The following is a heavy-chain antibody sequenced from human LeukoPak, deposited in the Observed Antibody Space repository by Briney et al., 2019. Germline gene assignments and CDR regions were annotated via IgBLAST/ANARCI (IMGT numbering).Heavy chain of an antibody. Sequence: PGGSLRLSCAASGFTFSNAWMSWIRQAPGKGLEWVGLIKNKADGGTTEDAAPVKGRFTISRDDSRDTLYLQMNSLKTEDTAMYYCTEMNDRDAVRIWGQGTMVTVSS. D-gene: IGHD5-24*01. V-gene: IGHV3-15*01. CDR1: GFTFSNAW. CDR3: TEMNDRDAVRI. CDR2: IKNKADGGTT. J-gene: IGHJ3*02.